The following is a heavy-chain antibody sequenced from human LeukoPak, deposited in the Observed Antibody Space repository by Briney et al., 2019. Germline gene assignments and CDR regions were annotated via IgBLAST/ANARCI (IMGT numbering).Heavy chain of an antibody. CDR2: IYYSGST. J-gene: IGHJ4*02. D-gene: IGHD6-13*01. CDR1: GGSISSSSYY. CDR3: ARQDRTNARIAAAGTSSFLDY. Sequence: SETLSLTCTVSGGSISSSSYYWGWIRQPPGKGLEWIGSIYYSGSTYYNPSLKSRVTISVDTTKNQFSLKLSSVTAADTAVYYCARQDRTNARIAAAGTSSFLDYWGQGTLVTVSS. V-gene: IGHV4-39*01.